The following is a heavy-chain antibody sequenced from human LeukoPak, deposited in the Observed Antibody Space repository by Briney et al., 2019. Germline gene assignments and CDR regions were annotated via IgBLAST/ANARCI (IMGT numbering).Heavy chain of an antibody. CDR1: GGTFSSYT. V-gene: IGHV1-69*02. D-gene: IGHD6-13*01. CDR3: ARGTTAQLVPPY. CDR2: IIPILGIA. Sequence: VASVKVSCKASGGTFSSYTISWVRQAPGQGLEWMGRIIPILGIANYAQKFQGRVTITADKSTSTAYMELSSLRSEDTAVYYCARGTTAQLVPPYWGQGTLVTVSS. J-gene: IGHJ4*02.